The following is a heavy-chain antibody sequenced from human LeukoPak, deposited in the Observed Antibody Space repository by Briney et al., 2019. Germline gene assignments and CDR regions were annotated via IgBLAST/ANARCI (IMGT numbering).Heavy chain of an antibody. CDR1: GFTFSSYG. V-gene: IGHV3-33*06. CDR2: IWYDGSNK. Sequence: QPGGSLRLSCAASGFTFSSYGMHWVRQAPGKGLEWVAVIWYDGSNKYYADSVKGRFTISKDNSKNTLYLQMNSLRAEDTAVYYCAKDHVATLDYWGQGTLVTVSS. D-gene: IGHD5-12*01. CDR3: AKDHVATLDY. J-gene: IGHJ4*02.